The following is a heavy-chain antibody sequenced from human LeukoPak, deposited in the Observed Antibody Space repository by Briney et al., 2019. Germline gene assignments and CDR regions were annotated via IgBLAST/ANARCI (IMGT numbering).Heavy chain of an antibody. V-gene: IGHV3-48*02. CDR2: IGTSSSNI. Sequence: SGGSLRLSCAASGFTFSSYGMNWVRQAPGKGLEWVSYIGTSSSNIYYADSVKGRFTISRDNAKNSLYLQMNSLRDEDTAVYYCARHDYGGNSGDYWGQGTLVTVSS. CDR3: ARHDYGGNSGDY. J-gene: IGHJ4*02. CDR1: GFTFSSYG. D-gene: IGHD4-23*01.